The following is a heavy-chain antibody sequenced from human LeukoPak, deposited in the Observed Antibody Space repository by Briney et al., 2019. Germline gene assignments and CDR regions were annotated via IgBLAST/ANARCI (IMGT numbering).Heavy chain of an antibody. CDR3: ARDSPISGSYYGGLGY. D-gene: IGHD1-26*01. J-gene: IGHJ4*02. CDR1: GYTLTELS. CDR2: FDPEDGET. Sequence: GASVKVSCKVSGYTLTELSMHWVRQAPGKGLGWMGGFDPEDGETIYAQKFQGRVTMTEDTSTDTAYMELSSLRSEDTAVYYCARDSPISGSYYGGLGYWGQGTLVTVSS. V-gene: IGHV1-24*01.